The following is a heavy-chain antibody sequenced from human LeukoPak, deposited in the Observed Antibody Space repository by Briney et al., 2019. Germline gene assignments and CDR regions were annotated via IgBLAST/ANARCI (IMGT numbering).Heavy chain of an antibody. CDR2: ISAYNGNT. CDR1: GYTFTSYG. CDR3: ARNSMGITIFGVAMADYYYYYGMDV. D-gene: IGHD3-3*01. Sequence: GASVKVSCKASGYTFTSYGISWVRQAPGQGLEWMGWISAYNGNTNYAQKLQGRVTMTTDTSTSTAYMELRSLRSDGTAVYYCARNSMGITIFGVAMADYYYYYGMDVWGQGTTVTVSS. V-gene: IGHV1-18*01. J-gene: IGHJ6*02.